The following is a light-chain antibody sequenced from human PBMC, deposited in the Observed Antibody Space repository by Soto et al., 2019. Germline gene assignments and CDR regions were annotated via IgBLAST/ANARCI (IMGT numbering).Light chain of an antibody. V-gene: IGLV1-51*02. Sequence: QSVLTQPPSVSVAPGQRVTVSCSGSNSNIGNNYVSWYHHLPGAAPKLLIYENNQRPSGIADRFSGSKSGTSATLGITGLQTGDEGDYYCGAWDDSLSAGVFGGGTQLTVL. CDR1: NSNIGNNY. CDR3: GAWDDSLSAGV. CDR2: ENN. J-gene: IGLJ3*02.